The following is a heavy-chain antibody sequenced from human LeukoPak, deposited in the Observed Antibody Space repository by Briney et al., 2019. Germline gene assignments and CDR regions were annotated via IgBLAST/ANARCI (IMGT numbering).Heavy chain of an antibody. CDR3: ARGYSYGSDYYYGMDV. V-gene: IGHV1-46*01. Sequence: ASVKVSCKASGYTFTSYYMHWVRQAPGQGLEWMGIINPSGGSTSYAQKFQGRVTMTRDTSTSTAYMELRSLRSDDTAVYYCARGYSYGSDYYYGMDVWGQGTTVTVSS. CDR2: INPSGGST. J-gene: IGHJ6*02. D-gene: IGHD5-18*01. CDR1: GYTFTSYY.